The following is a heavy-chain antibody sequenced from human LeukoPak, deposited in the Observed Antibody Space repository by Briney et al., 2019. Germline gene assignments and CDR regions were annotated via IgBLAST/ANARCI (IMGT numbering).Heavy chain of an antibody. CDR3: AAYYDSSGVDY. D-gene: IGHD3-22*01. J-gene: IGHJ4*02. V-gene: IGHV4-59*01. Sequence: PSETPSLTCTVSGGSISSYYWSWIRQPPGKGLEWIGYVYYSGSTNYNPSLKSRVTISVDTSKNQFSLKLSSVTAADTAVYYCAAYYDSSGVDYWGQGTLVTVSS. CDR1: GGSISSYY. CDR2: VYYSGST.